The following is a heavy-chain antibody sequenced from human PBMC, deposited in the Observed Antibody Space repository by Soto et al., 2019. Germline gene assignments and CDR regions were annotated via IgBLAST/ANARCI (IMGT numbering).Heavy chain of an antibody. Sequence: EGQLVESGGGLVKPGGSLRLSCAGSGFTFSSYKINWVRQAPGKGLEWVSSIGSSDIYTYYADSLKGRLIISRDNANNSVYLQINSLRAEDTAVYYCARDQVGMDVWGQGTPVTVSS. J-gene: IGHJ6*02. CDR1: GFTFSSYK. CDR2: IGSSDIYT. V-gene: IGHV3-21*02. CDR3: ARDQVGMDV.